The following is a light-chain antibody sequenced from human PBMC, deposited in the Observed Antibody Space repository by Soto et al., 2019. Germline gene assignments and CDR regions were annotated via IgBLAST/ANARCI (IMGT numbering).Light chain of an antibody. CDR2: EAS. CDR1: SSDVGSYNL. V-gene: IGLV2-23*01. CDR3: CSYAGSSVWV. J-gene: IGLJ3*02. Sequence: QSVLTQPASVSGSPGQSITISCNGTSSDVGSYNLVSWYQHYPGKAPKLMIYEASKWPSGISNRFSGSKSGNTASLTISGLQAEDEADYYCCSYAGSSVWVFGGGTKLTVL.